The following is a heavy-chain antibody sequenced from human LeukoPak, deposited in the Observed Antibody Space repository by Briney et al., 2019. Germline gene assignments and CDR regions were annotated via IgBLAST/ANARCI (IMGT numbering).Heavy chain of an antibody. J-gene: IGHJ4*02. D-gene: IGHD3-22*01. CDR1: GFPFTSYA. V-gene: IGHV3-23*01. Sequence: GGSLRLSCAASGFPFTSYAMSWVRQTPGKGLEWVSVISGPGDNTYYTDSVKGRFTISRDSSKNTLYLQMSSLRVEDTAVYYCAKDRMIVVVIYFDYWGQGTLVTVSS. CDR3: AKDRMIVVVIYFDY. CDR2: ISGPGDNT.